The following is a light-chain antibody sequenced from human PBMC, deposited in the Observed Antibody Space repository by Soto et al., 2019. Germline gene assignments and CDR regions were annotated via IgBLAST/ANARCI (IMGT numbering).Light chain of an antibody. CDR2: DVS. CDR1: SSDVGGYNY. CDR3: CSYAGRYTWV. V-gene: IGLV2-11*01. J-gene: IGLJ2*01. Sequence: QSVLTQPRSVSGSPGQSVTISCTGTSSDVGGYNYVSWYQQHPGKAPKLMIYDVSKRPSGVPDRFSASKSDNTASLTISGLQAEDEADYYCCSYAGRYTWVFGGGTKVTVL.